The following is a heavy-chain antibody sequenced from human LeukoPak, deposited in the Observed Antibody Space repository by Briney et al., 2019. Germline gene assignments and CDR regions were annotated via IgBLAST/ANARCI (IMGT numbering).Heavy chain of an antibody. CDR1: GYTFTSYG. CDR3: ARVNNYDILSSFDH. CDR2: ISAYNGNT. Sequence: ASVKVSCKASGYTFTSYGISWVRQAPGQGLEWMAWISAYNGNTNYAQKLQGRVTMTTDTSTSTAYMELRCLRSDDTAVYYCARVNNYDILSSFDHWGQGTLVTVSS. D-gene: IGHD3-9*01. V-gene: IGHV1-18*01. J-gene: IGHJ4*02.